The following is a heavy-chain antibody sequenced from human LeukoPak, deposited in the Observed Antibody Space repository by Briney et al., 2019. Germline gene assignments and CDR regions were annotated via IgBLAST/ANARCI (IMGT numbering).Heavy chain of an antibody. J-gene: IGHJ6*03. Sequence: GGPRRLSCAASGFSFSSYAMPWFRQAPGKGLTRSAVISYDGSNKYYADSVKGRFTISRDNSKNTLYLQMNSLRAEDTAVYYCARVGAARPSYYYYYMDVWGKGTTVTVSS. V-gene: IGHV3-30*04. D-gene: IGHD6-6*01. CDR3: ARVGAARPSYYYYYMDV. CDR1: GFSFSSYA. CDR2: ISYDGSNK.